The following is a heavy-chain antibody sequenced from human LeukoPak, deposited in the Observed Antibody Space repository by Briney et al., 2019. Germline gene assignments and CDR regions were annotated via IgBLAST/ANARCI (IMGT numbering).Heavy chain of an antibody. CDR3: ARAPLVEMATIPAFDI. D-gene: IGHD5-24*01. J-gene: IGHJ3*02. Sequence: GASVKVSCKASGYTFTSYGISWVRQAPGQGLEWMGWISAYNGNTKYAQNLQDRVTMTTDTSTSTAYMELRSLRSEDTAVYYCARAPLVEMATIPAFDIWGQGTMVTVSS. CDR1: GYTFTSYG. CDR2: ISAYNGNT. V-gene: IGHV1-18*01.